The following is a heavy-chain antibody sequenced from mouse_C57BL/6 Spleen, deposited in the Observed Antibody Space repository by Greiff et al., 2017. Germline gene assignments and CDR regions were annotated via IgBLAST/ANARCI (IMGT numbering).Heavy chain of an antibody. CDR2: IYPGDGDT. D-gene: IGHD2-13*01. CDR3: ARGTRLYAMDY. Sequence: QVQLQQSGPELVKPGASVKISCKASGYAFSRSWMNWVKQRPGKGLEWIGRIYPGDGDTNYNGKFKGKATLTADKSSSTAYMQLSSLTSEDSAVYFCARGTRLYAMDYWGQGTSVTVSS. V-gene: IGHV1-82*01. J-gene: IGHJ4*01. CDR1: GYAFSRSW.